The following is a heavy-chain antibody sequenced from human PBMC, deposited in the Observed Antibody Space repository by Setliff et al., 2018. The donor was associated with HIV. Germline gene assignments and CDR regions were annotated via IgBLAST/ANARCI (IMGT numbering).Heavy chain of an antibody. D-gene: IGHD3-22*01. Sequence: PSETLSPTCSVSGGSISSYYWTWVRQPPGKGLEWVGHIYYKGKTDYNPSLKSRLIISIDRSNNQFSLKLTSVTAADTAVYYCAKEHGNYDTSAAYSPDAFDIWGQGTMVT. J-gene: IGHJ3*02. CDR1: GGSISSYY. CDR3: AKEHGNYDTSAAYSPDAFDI. V-gene: IGHV4-59*12. CDR2: IYYKGKT.